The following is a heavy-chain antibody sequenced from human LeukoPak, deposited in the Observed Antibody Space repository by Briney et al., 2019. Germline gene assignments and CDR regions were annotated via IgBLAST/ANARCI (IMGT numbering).Heavy chain of an antibody. Sequence: PSETLSLTCTVSGGSISSSSYYWGWIRQPPGKGLEWIGRIYYSGSTYYNPSLKSRVTISVDTSKNQFSLKLSSVTAADTAVYYCARDHYYGSGSYYNWFDPWGQGTLVTVSS. CDR1: GGSISSSSYY. V-gene: IGHV4-39*07. CDR2: IYYSGST. D-gene: IGHD3-10*01. CDR3: ARDHYYGSGSYYNWFDP. J-gene: IGHJ5*02.